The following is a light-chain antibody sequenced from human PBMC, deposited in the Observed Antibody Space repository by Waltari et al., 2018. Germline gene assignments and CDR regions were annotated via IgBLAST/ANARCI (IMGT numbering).Light chain of an antibody. CDR1: QSIRNY. CDR2: DAS. J-gene: IGKJ2*01. CDR3: HQRSIWPNT. Sequence: ENVLTQSPATLSLSPGDRATLSCRAIQSIRNYLARYQQQPGQALRLLIYDASNRATGIPGRFSGSGSGTDFTLTISSLEPEDFAVYYCHQRSIWPNTFGLGTKLEIK. V-gene: IGKV3-11*01.